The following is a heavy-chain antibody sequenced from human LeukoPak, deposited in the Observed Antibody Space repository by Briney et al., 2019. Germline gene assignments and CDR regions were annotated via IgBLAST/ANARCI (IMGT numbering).Heavy chain of an antibody. Sequence: GGSLRLSCAASGFTFSSSAMNCVRQPPGKGLEWVSSISSDSTHIYYADSVKGRFTISRDNANNSLYLQTNSLRAEDTALYYCARVLGNWGQGTLVTVSS. V-gene: IGHV3-21*01. CDR3: ARVLGN. CDR2: ISSDSTHI. D-gene: IGHD7-27*01. J-gene: IGHJ4*02. CDR1: GFTFSSSA.